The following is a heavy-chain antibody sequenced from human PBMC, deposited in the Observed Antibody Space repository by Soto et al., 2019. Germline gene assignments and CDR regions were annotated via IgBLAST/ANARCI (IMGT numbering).Heavy chain of an antibody. Sequence: PSETLSLTCTVSGGSISSSSYYWGWIRQPPGKGLEWIGSIYYSGSTYYNPSLKSRVTISVDTPKNQFSLKLSSVTAADTAVYYCARTFVLTDAFDIWGQGTMVTVSS. CDR1: GGSISSSSYY. D-gene: IGHD2-15*01. V-gene: IGHV4-39*01. CDR2: IYYSGST. J-gene: IGHJ3*02. CDR3: ARTFVLTDAFDI.